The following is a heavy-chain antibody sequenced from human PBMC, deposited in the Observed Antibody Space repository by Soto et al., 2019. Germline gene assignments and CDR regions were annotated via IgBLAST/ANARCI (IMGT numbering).Heavy chain of an antibody. D-gene: IGHD3-16*02. Sequence: QVQLQQWGAGLLKPSETLSLTCVVYGGSFSGYYWNWIRQPPGKGLEWIVAINHSGNTNYNPSLKGRVTISVDASKNQFSLKLSSVTAADTTVYYCARSGGGVIVKSAFDIWGQGTMVTVSS. CDR3: ARSGGGVIVKSAFDI. CDR2: INHSGNT. CDR1: GGSFSGYY. V-gene: IGHV4-34*01. J-gene: IGHJ3*02.